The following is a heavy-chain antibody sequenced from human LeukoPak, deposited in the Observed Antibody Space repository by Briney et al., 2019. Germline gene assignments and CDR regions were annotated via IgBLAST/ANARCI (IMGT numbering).Heavy chain of an antibody. J-gene: IGHJ3*02. CDR2: IYPGDSDT. V-gene: IGHV5-51*01. D-gene: IGHD2-21*02. CDR3: ARHLGDSSDAFDI. CDR1: GYSFTSFW. Sequence: GESLKISCKGSGYSFTSFWIGWVRQMPGKGLEWMGIIYPGDSDTRYSPSFQGQVTISADKSISTAYLQWSSLKASDTAMYYCARHLGDSSDAFDIWGQGTMVTVSS.